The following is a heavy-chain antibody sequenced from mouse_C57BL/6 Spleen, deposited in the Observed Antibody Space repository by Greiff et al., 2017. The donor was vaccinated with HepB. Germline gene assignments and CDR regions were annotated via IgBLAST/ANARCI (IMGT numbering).Heavy chain of an antibody. Sequence: QLQQPGAELVMPGASVKLSCKASGYTFTSYWMHWVKQRPGQGLEWIGEIDPSDSYTNYNQKFKGKSTLTVDKSSSTAYMQLSSLTSEDSAVYYCARSPYGRSWFAYWGQGTLVTVSA. J-gene: IGHJ3*01. CDR2: IDPSDSYT. CDR3: ARSPYGRSWFAY. D-gene: IGHD1-1*01. V-gene: IGHV1-69*01. CDR1: GYTFTSYW.